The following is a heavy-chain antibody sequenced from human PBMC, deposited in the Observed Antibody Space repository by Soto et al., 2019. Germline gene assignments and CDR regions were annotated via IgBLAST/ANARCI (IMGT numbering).Heavy chain of an antibody. CDR3: AKLRAFSGGWPYYFDY. J-gene: IGHJ4*02. D-gene: IGHD6-19*01. CDR2: ISAYDGRT. V-gene: IGHV1-18*01. CDR1: GYSLTNYG. Sequence: QVQLVQSGAEVKKPGASVKVACKASGYSLTNYGMSWVRQAPGQGLEWMGWISAYDGRTTYAQKLRGRVTMTTDTSRTTAYMGLRSLRSDATAVYYCAKLRAFSGGWPYYFDYWAQGTLVSVSS.